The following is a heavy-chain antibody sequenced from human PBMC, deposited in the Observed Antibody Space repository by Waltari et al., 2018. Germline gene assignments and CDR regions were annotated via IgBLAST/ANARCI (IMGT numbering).Heavy chain of an antibody. D-gene: IGHD4-17*01. V-gene: IGHV5-51*01. CDR1: GYSFTSYW. J-gene: IGHJ2*01. CDR2: IYPGDSAT. Sequence: EVQLVQSRTEVKKPGESLKISCKGSGYSFTSYWIGWVRRIPGQGLEWMGIIYPGDSATRYSPSFQGQVTISADKSITTAYLQWSGLKASDTAMYYCARLPGATVTTVGWYFDLWGRGTLVTVSS. CDR3: ARLPGATVTTVGWYFDL.